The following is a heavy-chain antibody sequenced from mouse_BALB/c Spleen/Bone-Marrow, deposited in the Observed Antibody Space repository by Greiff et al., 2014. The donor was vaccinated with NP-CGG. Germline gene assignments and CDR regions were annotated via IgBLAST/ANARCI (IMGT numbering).Heavy chain of an antibody. CDR2: INPGNGGT. J-gene: IGHJ3*01. D-gene: IGHD6-2*01. Sequence: VQRVESGAELVKPGASVKLSCKTSGYTFTNYDIYWVKQRPGQGLEWIGEINPGNGGTNFNERFKSKATLTVDKSSTTAYILLTSLTSEDSAVYYCARGSPYWGQGTLVTVSA. CDR3: ARGSPY. CDR1: GYTFTNYD. V-gene: IGHV1S81*02.